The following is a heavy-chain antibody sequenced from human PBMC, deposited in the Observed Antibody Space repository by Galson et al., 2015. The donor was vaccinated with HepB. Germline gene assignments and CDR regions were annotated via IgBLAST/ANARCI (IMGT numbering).Heavy chain of an antibody. CDR1: GYNFTTYW. J-gene: IGHJ6*02. V-gene: IGHV5-51*03. Sequence: QSGAEVKKPGESLKISCKSSGYNFTTYWIDWVRQMPGKGLEWMGIIFPADSDTRYSPSFQGQVTISADKSISTAYLQWISLRASDSAMYYCARRHATATDYGMDVWGQGTTVTVSS. CDR2: IFPADSDT. CDR3: ARRHATATDYGMDV.